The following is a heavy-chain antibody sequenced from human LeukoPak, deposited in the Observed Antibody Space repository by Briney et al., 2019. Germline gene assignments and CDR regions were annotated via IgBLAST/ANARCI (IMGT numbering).Heavy chain of an antibody. CDR3: ARPPIAAAGTNWFDP. CDR2: INPNSGGT. D-gene: IGHD6-13*01. J-gene: IGHJ5*02. V-gene: IGHV1-2*02. CDR1: GYTFTGYY. Sequence: ASVKVSCKASGYTFTGYYMHWVRQAPGQGLEWMGWINPNSGGTNYAQKFQGRVTMTRDTSISTAYMELSRLRSDDTAVYYCARPPIAAAGTNWFDPWGQGTLVTVSS.